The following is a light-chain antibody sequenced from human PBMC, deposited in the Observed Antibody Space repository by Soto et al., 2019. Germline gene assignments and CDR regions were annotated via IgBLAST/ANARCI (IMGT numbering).Light chain of an antibody. J-gene: IGLJ3*02. CDR2: DVS. CDR3: SSYTITTTWV. CDR1: SSDVGGYDY. Sequence: QSALTQPASVSGSPGQSITISCTGTSSDVGGYDYVSWYQQHPGKAPKVMIYDVSNRPSGVSYRFSGSKSGNTASLTISGLQPEDEADYYCSSYTITTTWVFGGGTKVTVL. V-gene: IGLV2-14*01.